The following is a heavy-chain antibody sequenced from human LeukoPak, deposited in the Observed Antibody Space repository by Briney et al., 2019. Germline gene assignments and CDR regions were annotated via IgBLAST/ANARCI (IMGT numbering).Heavy chain of an antibody. CDR3: ARWVTDGYNYYFDY. CDR1: GFTFSSYG. CDR2: ISYDGSNK. V-gene: IGHV3-30*03. Sequence: GGSLRLSCAASGFTFSSYGMHWVRQAPGKGLEWVAVISYDGSNKYYADSVKGRFTISRDNSKNTLYLQMNSLRAEDTAVYYCARWVTDGYNYYFDYWGQGTLVTVTS. D-gene: IGHD5-24*01. J-gene: IGHJ4*02.